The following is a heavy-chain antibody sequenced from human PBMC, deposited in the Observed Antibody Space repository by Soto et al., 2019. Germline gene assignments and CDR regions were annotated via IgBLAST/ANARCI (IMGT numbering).Heavy chain of an antibody. J-gene: IGHJ4*02. D-gene: IGHD6-19*01. CDR2: ISGRGDST. Sequence: EVQLLESGGGLVQPGGSLRLSCAASGFTFSSYAMSWVRQAPGKGLEWVSVISGRGDSTYYADSVKGRFTISRDTSKNTLYLQMNSLRAEDTAVYYCAKRTSGWYFDYWGQGTLVTVSS. CDR3: AKRTSGWYFDY. V-gene: IGHV3-23*01. CDR1: GFTFSSYA.